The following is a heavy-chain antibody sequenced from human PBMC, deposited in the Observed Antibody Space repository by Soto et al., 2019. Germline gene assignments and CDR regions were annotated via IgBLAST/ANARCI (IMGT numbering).Heavy chain of an antibody. Sequence: QVQLVQSGAEVKTPGSSLKVSCKVSGSRFSNYVISWVRQAPGHGLEWLGRIIPIFNSTKYAQNFQGRVTIPADKPTSTASLELSSLSSDDTAVDYCAREGRGKKAGYNGLVSLGYWGQGTLVTVSS. CDR1: GSRFSNYV. D-gene: IGHD2-2*02. J-gene: IGHJ4*02. CDR3: AREGRGKKAGYNGLVSLGY. CDR2: IIPIFNST. V-gene: IGHV1-69*06.